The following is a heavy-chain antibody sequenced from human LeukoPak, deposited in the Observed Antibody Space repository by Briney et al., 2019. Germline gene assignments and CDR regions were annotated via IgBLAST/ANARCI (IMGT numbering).Heavy chain of an antibody. D-gene: IGHD4-23*01. V-gene: IGHV3-20*04. CDR3: ARGAYGGNSPMGY. CDR1: GFKFDDYG. J-gene: IGHJ4*02. CDR2: INWNGDSR. Sequence: GGSLRLSCTASGFKFDDYGMTWVRQAPGKGLEWVSDINWNGDSRGYAHSVRGRFTIYRDNSENKVYLEMNSLRAEDTAVYYCARGAYGGNSPMGYWGQGTLVTVSS.